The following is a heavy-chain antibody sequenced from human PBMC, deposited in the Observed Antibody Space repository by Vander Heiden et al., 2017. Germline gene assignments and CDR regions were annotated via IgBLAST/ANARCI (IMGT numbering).Heavy chain of an antibody. CDR1: GFTLSDYY. J-gene: IGHJ3*02. V-gene: IGHV3-11*06. D-gene: IGHD3-22*01. Sequence: QVQLVESGGGLVKPGGSLRLSCAASGFTLSDYYMSWIRQAPGKGLEWVSYISSSSSYTNYADSVKGRFTISRDNAKNSLYLQMNSLRAEDTAVYYCARELDYYDSSGYLTFDAFDIWGQGTMVTVSS. CDR3: ARELDYYDSSGYLTFDAFDI. CDR2: ISSSSSYT.